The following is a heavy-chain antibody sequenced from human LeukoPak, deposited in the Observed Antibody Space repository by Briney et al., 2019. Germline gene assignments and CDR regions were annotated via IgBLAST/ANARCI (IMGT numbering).Heavy chain of an antibody. CDR2: ISSSSSYI. V-gene: IGHV3-21*04. CDR3: ARGLDYYDEPVY. Sequence: PGGSLRLSCAASGFTFSSYSMNWVRQAPGKGLEWVSSISSSSSYIYYADSVKGRFTISRDNAKNSLYLQMNSLRAEDTAVYYCARGLDYYDEPVYWGQGTLVTVSS. J-gene: IGHJ4*02. CDR1: GFTFSSYS. D-gene: IGHD3-22*01.